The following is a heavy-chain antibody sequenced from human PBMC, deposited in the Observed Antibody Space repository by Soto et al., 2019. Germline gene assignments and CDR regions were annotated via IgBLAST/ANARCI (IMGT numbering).Heavy chain of an antibody. CDR2: INPSGGRT. J-gene: IGHJ6*02. V-gene: IGHV1-46*01. CDR3: AREKASTSLLTHCYYAMDV. CDR1: GYTFINYY. Sequence: ASVKVSCKSSGYTFINYYVHWVRQAPGQGLEWMGMINPSGGRTTYPQKFQGRVTMTRDTSTSTVYVELSSLRSDDTAVFYCAREKASTSLLTHCYYAMDVWGQGTTVTVSS.